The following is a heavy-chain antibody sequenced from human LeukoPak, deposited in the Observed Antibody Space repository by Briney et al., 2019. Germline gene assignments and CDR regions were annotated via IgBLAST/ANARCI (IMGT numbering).Heavy chain of an antibody. CDR3: AATWIQLWSFDY. D-gene: IGHD5-18*01. V-gene: IGHV3-30*02. CDR1: GLTFSNHG. J-gene: IGHJ4*02. Sequence: GGSLRLSCAASGLTFSNHGMHWVRQAPGKGLEWVAVIWYDGSNKYYADSVKGRFTISRDNSKNTLYLQMNSLRAEDTAVYYCAATWIQLWSFDYWGQGTLVTVSS. CDR2: IWYDGSNK.